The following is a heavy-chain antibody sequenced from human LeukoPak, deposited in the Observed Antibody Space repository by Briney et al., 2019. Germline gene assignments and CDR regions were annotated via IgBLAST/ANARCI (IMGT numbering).Heavy chain of an antibody. CDR3: ARGGKVGANYYYYYYMDV. J-gene: IGHJ6*03. Sequence: SETLSLTCTVPGGSISSYYWSWIRQPPGKGLEWIGYIYYSGSTNYNPSLKSRVTISVDTSKNQFSLKLGSVTAADTAVYYCARGGKVGANYYYYYYMDVWGKGTTVTVSS. CDR1: GGSISSYY. CDR2: IYYSGST. V-gene: IGHV4-59*01. D-gene: IGHD1-26*01.